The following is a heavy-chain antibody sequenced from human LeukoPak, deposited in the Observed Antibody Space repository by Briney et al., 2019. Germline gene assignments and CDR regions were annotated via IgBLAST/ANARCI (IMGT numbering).Heavy chain of an antibody. CDR3: ARDFGHGRLRDYGMDV. J-gene: IGHJ6*02. CDR2: IYTGGST. D-gene: IGHD2-21*02. Sequence: PSETLSLTCTVSGGSISSYYWSWIRQPAGKGLEWIGRIYTGGSTNYNPSLKSRVTMSVDTSKNQFSLKLSSVTAADTAVYYCARDFGHGRLRDYGMDVWGQGTTVTVSS. V-gene: IGHV4-4*07. CDR1: GGSISSYY.